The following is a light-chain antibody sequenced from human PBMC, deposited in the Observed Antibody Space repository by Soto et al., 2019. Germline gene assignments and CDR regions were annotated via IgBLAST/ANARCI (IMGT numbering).Light chain of an antibody. Sequence: QSVLTQTPSVSGAPGQKITMSCTGSSSNIGAGYDVHWYQQVPGAAPRLLIYGDNSRPSGVPDRFSGSKSGTSASLAITGLQAEDVADYYCQSYDSSLSGFWVFGGGTKLTVL. V-gene: IGLV1-40*01. CDR1: SSNIGAGYD. J-gene: IGLJ3*02. CDR3: QSYDSSLSGFWV. CDR2: GDN.